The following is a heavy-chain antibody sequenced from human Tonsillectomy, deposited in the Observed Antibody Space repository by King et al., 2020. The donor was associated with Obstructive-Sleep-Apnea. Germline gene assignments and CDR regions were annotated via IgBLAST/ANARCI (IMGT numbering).Heavy chain of an antibody. J-gene: IGHJ6*02. CDR3: ARYCSGGSCYYYYYGMDV. Sequence: QLVQSGAEVKKPGSSVKVSCKASGGTFSSYAISWVRQAPGQGLEWMGGIIPILGIANYAQMFQGRVTITADKSTSTAYMELSSLRSEDTAVYYCARYCSGGSCYYYYYGMDVWGQGTTVTVSS. CDR1: GGTFSSYA. CDR2: IIPILGIA. D-gene: IGHD2-15*01. V-gene: IGHV1-69*09.